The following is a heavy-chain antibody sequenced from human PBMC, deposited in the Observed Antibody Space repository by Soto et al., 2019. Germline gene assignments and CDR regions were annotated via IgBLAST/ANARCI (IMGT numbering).Heavy chain of an antibody. CDR1: GGTFSSYA. V-gene: IGHV1-69*13. CDR2: IIPIFGTA. J-gene: IGHJ4*02. D-gene: IGHD3-22*01. CDR3: ARSELSQDSSGYCFDY. Sequence: ASVKVSCKASGGTFSSYAISWVRQAPGQGLEWMGGIIPIFGTANYAQKFQGRVTITADESTSTAYMELSSLRSEDTAVYYCARSELSQDSSGYCFDYWGQGTLVTVSS.